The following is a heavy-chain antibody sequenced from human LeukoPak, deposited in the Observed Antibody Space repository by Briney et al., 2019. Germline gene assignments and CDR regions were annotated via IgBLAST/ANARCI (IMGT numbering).Heavy chain of an antibody. D-gene: IGHD6-19*01. Sequence: GRSLRLSCAASGFTFSSYAMHWVRQVPGKGLEWVAVISYDGSNKYYADSVKGRFTISRDNSKNTLYLQMNSLRAEDTAVYYCARDLSGSGWFDYYYYGMDVWGQGTTVTVSS. V-gene: IGHV3-30-3*01. CDR1: GFTFSSYA. J-gene: IGHJ6*02. CDR3: ARDLSGSGWFDYYYYGMDV. CDR2: ISYDGSNK.